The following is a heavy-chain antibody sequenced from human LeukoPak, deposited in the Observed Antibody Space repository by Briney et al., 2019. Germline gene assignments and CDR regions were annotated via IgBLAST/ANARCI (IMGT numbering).Heavy chain of an antibody. J-gene: IGHJ4*02. CDR1: GFTFSSYW. Sequence: PGGSLRLSYAASGFTFSSYWMTWVRQAPGKGLEWVANIKLDGSEKYYVDSVKGRFTISRDNAKNSLSLQMNSLRAEDTAVYYCARVNSYSYYFDYWGQGTLVTVSS. V-gene: IGHV3-7*01. CDR2: IKLDGSEK. D-gene: IGHD2/OR15-2a*01. CDR3: ARVNSYSYYFDY.